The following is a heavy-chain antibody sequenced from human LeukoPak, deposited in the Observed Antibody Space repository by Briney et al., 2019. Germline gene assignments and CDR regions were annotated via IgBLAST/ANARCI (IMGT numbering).Heavy chain of an antibody. D-gene: IGHD3-16*02. CDR2: IHHDGRI. CDR3: ARSHDHLCGNYPDY. V-gene: IGHV4/OR15-8*01. Sequence: SETLSLTCDVSGVSINSTNWWNWVRQSAGKVLERIGEIHHDGRINYNPSLKSRVTLSVDKSKNQFSLRLNSVTAADTAMYYCARSHDHLCGNYPDYWGQGTLVTVSS. CDR1: GVSINSTNW. J-gene: IGHJ4*02.